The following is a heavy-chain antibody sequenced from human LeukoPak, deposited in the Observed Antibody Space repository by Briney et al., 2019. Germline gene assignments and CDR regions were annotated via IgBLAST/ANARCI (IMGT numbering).Heavy chain of an antibody. J-gene: IGHJ4*02. CDR1: AGSFSSYY. CDR2: IYYSGST. D-gene: IGHD6-6*01. Sequence: SETLSLTCNVSAGSFSSYYWSWIRQPPGKELEWIGCIYYSGSTNYNPSLKSRATISVDTSNNQFSLNLTSVTAADTAVYYCARSYSSSSMYSDYWGRGTLVTISS. V-gene: IGHV4-59*08. CDR3: ARSYSSSSMYSDY.